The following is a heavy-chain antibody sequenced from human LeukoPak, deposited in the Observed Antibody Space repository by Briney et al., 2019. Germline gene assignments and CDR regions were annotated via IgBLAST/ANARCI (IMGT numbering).Heavy chain of an antibody. J-gene: IGHJ4*02. CDR3: STVGPSGSHYPLDS. D-gene: IGHD3-10*01. CDR1: GFTFINAW. Sequence: GGSLRLSCAASGFTFINAWMSWVRQAPGKGLEWVGRIKSNTDGGTADHGTPVKGRFIISRDDSKNTLYLQMNSLKTEDTAVYYCSTVGPSGSHYPLDSWGQGTLDTVSS. V-gene: IGHV3-15*01. CDR2: IKSNTDGGTA.